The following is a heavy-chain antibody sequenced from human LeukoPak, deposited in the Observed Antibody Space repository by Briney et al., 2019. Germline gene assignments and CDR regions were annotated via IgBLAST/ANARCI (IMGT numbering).Heavy chain of an antibody. Sequence: SETLSLTCTVSGGSISSYYWSWIRQPPGKGLEWIGYIYTNGSTNYNPSLKSRVTISVDTSKSQFSLKLSSVTAADTAVYYCARHSSTVTSYFDYWGQGTLVTVSS. CDR2: IYTNGST. D-gene: IGHD6-6*01. CDR3: ARHSSTVTSYFDY. V-gene: IGHV4-4*09. J-gene: IGHJ4*02. CDR1: GGSISSYY.